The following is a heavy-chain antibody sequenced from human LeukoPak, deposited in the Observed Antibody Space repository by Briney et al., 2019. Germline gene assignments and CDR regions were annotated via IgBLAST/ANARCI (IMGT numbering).Heavy chain of an antibody. CDR3: ARSFRGKSGWRGLDI. CDR1: GGSISSYY. V-gene: IGHV4-59*01. Sequence: SETLSLTCTVSGGSISSYYWSWIRQPPGKGLEWIGYIYYSGSTNYNPSLKSRVTISVDTSKNQFSLKLSSVTAADTAVYYCARSFRGKSGWRGLDIWGQGTMVTVSS. CDR2: IYYSGST. J-gene: IGHJ3*02. D-gene: IGHD3-10*01.